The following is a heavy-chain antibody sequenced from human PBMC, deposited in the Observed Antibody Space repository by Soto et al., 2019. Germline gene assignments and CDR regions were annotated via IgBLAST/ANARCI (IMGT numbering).Heavy chain of an antibody. D-gene: IGHD3-16*01. CDR2: ISYDGSKK. V-gene: IGHV3-30-3*01. J-gene: IGHJ6*02. CDR3: ARAVTKITFGGKGLDV. Sequence: QVQLVESGGGGVQPGRSLALSCAASGFTFGDHAMHWVRQAPGKGLEWLVVISYDGSKKDYGDSVKGRFTISRDNSKNTLYLQMNSLRTEDTAVYYCARAVTKITFGGKGLDVWGQGTTVTVSS. CDR1: GFTFGDHA.